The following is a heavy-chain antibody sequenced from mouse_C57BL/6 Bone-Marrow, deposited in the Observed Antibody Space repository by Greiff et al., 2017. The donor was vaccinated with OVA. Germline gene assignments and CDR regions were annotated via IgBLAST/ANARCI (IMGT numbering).Heavy chain of an antibody. V-gene: IGHV5-6*01. Sequence: EVQLVESGGDLVKPGGSLKLSCAASGFTFSSYGMSWVRQTPDKRLEWVATISSGGSYTYYPDSVKGRFTISRDNAKNTLYLQMSSLKSEDTAMYYCARSLLLRYPYWYFDVGGTGTTVTVSS. CDR2: ISSGGSYT. CDR1: GFTFSSYG. CDR3: ARSLLLRYPYWYFDV. D-gene: IGHD1-1*01. J-gene: IGHJ1*03.